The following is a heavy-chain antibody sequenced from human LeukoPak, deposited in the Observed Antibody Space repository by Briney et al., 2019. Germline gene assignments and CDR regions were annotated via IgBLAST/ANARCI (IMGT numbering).Heavy chain of an antibody. CDR3: TRGNHYYDSSGYSY. CDR1: GFTFGDYA. V-gene: IGHV3-49*04. Sequence: GRSLRLSCTASGFTFGDYAMSWVRQAPGKGLEWVGFIRSKAYGGTTEYAASVKGRFTISRDDSKSIAYLQMNSLKTKDTAVYYCTRGNHYYDSSGYSYWGQGTLVTVSS. CDR2: IRSKAYGGTT. J-gene: IGHJ4*02. D-gene: IGHD3-22*01.